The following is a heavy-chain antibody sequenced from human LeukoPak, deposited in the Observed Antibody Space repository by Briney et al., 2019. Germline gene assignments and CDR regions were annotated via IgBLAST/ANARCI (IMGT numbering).Heavy chain of an antibody. CDR2: INHSGST. J-gene: IGHJ3*02. V-gene: IGHV4-34*01. D-gene: IGHD3-16*02. CDR1: GGSFSGYY. Sequence: SETLSLTCAVYGGSFSGYYWSWIRQPPGKGLEWIGEINHSGSTNYNPSLKSRVTISVDTSKNQFSLKLSSVTAADTAVYYCARLSVYYDYVWGSYRYNAFDIWGQGTMVTVSS. CDR3: ARLSVYYDYVWGSYRYNAFDI.